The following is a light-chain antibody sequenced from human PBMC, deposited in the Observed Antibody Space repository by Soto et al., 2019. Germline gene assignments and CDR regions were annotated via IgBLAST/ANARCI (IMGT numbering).Light chain of an antibody. CDR1: QSVSIN. Sequence: EIVMTQSPVTLSVFLGERATLSCRASQSVSINLAWYQQKAGQAPRLLIYGASTRATGIPARFSGSGSGTEFTLTISGLQSEDFAVYYCQQCNNWPLTFGQGTRLEIK. J-gene: IGKJ5*01. CDR2: GAS. V-gene: IGKV3D-15*01. CDR3: QQCNNWPLT.